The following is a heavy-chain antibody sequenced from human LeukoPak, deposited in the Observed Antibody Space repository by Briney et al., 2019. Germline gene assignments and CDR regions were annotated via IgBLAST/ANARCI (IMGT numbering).Heavy chain of an antibody. D-gene: IGHD2-15*01. CDR2: IIPIFGTA. CDR3: ARDRTELLAIYYYYGMDV. V-gene: IGHV1-69*13. J-gene: IGHJ6*02. CDR1: GGTFSSYA. Sequence: ASVNVSCKASGGTFSSYAISWVRQAPGQGLEWMGGIIPIFGTANYAQKFQGRVTITADESTSTAYMELSSLRSEDTAVYYCARDRTELLAIYYYYGMDVWGQGTTVTVSS.